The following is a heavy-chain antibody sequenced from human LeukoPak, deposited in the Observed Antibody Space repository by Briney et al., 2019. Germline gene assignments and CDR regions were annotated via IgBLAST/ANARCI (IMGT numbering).Heavy chain of an antibody. V-gene: IGHV1-3*01. D-gene: IGHD4-17*01. CDR2: ISAGNGNT. CDR3: ARDRDYGPYFDY. CDR1: GYTFTSYA. J-gene: IGHJ4*02. Sequence: ASVKVSCKASGYTFTSYAMHWVRQAPGQRLEWMGWISAGNGNTKYSQKFQGRVTITRDTSASTAYMELSSLRSEDTAVYYCARDRDYGPYFDYWGQGTLVTVSS.